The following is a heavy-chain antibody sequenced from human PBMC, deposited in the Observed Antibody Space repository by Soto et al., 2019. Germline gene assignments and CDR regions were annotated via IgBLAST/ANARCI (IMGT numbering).Heavy chain of an antibody. CDR2: ISWNSGSI. CDR3: AKEVGAEGVGAFDI. V-gene: IGHV3-9*01. Sequence: PGGSLRLSCAASGFTFDDYAMHWVRQAPGKGLEWVSGISWNSGSIGYADSVKGRFTISRDNAKNSLYLQMNSLRAEDTALYYCAKEVGAEGVGAFDIWGQGTMVTVSS. CDR1: GFTFDDYA. D-gene: IGHD1-26*01. J-gene: IGHJ3*02.